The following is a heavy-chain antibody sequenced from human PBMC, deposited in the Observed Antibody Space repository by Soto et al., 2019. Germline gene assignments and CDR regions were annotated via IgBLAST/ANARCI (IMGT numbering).Heavy chain of an antibody. V-gene: IGHV3-74*03. CDR3: ARDLGGPDY. Sequence: VGSLRLSCAASDFSLSPYWMHWVRQVPGRGLEWVARLSSDGFGAAYADSVKGRFFISRDIARNTLSLQMNSLRADDTAVYYCARDLGGPDYWGRGTSVTVSS. J-gene: IGHJ4*02. CDR2: LSSDGFGA. D-gene: IGHD3-16*01. CDR1: DFSLSPYW.